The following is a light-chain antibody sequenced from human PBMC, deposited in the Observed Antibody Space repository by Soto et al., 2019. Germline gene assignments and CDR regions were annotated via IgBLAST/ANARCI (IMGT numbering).Light chain of an antibody. CDR3: SSYTSAYTSV. J-gene: IGLJ2*01. V-gene: IGLV2-14*03. Sequence: QSVLTQPASVSGSPGQSITISCTGTSDDIGAYDYVSWYQQHPGKAPKLMLYDVFNRPSGVSTRFSGSKSGNTASLTISGLQTEDEAHYYCSSYTSAYTSVFGGGTKVTVL. CDR2: DVF. CDR1: SDDIGAYDY.